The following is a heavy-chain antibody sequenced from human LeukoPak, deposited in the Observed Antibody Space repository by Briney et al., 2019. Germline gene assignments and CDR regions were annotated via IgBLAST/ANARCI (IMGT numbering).Heavy chain of an antibody. D-gene: IGHD2-8*01. CDR1: GGSISSYY. CDR2: IYYSGST. V-gene: IGHV4-59*01. CDR3: ATSPYCSNGIRFTRWYLDL. Sequence: PSETLSLTCTVSGGSISSYYWSWIRQPPGKGLEWIGYIYYSGSTKYNPSLKSRVTISVDTSKNQFSLQLTSVTAADTAVYYCATSPYCSNGIRFTRWYLDLWGRGTLVSVSS. J-gene: IGHJ2*01.